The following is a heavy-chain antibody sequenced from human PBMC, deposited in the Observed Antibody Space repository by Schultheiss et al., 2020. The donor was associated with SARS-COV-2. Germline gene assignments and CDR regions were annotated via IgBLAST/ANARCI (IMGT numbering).Heavy chain of an antibody. Sequence: GGSLRLSCAASGFTFSSYEMNWVRQAPGKGLEWVSYVSGSGTTIHYADSVKGRFTISRDNAKNSLYLQMSSLRAEDTAVYYCARGGTYGMDVWGQGTTVTVSS. CDR1: GFTFSSYE. D-gene: IGHD3-16*01. CDR2: VSGSGTTI. V-gene: IGHV3-48*03. CDR3: ARGGTYGMDV. J-gene: IGHJ6*02.